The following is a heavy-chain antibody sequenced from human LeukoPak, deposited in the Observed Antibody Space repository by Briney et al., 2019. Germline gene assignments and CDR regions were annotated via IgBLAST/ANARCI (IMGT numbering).Heavy chain of an antibody. J-gene: IGHJ5*02. D-gene: IGHD5-24*01. CDR2: ISGDGGST. Sequence: QPGGSLRLSCAASGFTFDDYAMHWVRQAPGKGLEWVSLISGDGGSTYYADSVKGRFTISRDNSKNSLYLKMNSLRTEDTALYYCAKDKRLRRGFDPWGQGTLVTVSS. V-gene: IGHV3-43*02. CDR3: AKDKRLRRGFDP. CDR1: GFTFDDYA.